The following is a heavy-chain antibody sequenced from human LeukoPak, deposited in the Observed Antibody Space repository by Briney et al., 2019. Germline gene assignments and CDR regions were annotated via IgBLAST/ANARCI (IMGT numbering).Heavy chain of an antibody. CDR1: WFRFWCHW. CDR2: ICSSSSTI. Sequence: GALRLSLVAPWFRFWCHWMKWGRQAPGEGAGGGSFICSSSSTIYYADSVKGRFTISRDNAKNSLYLQMNSLRAEDTAVYYCARARRKDCSSTRCHPFDYWGQGTLVTVSS. D-gene: IGHD2-2*01. CDR3: ARARRKDCSSTRCHPFDY. J-gene: IGHJ4*02. V-gene: IGHV3-48*01.